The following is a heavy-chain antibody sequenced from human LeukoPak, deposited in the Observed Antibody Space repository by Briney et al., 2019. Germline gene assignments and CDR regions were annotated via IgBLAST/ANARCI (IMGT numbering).Heavy chain of an antibody. CDR2: VYFSGST. CDR3: ARGGSYWDI. Sequence: SETLSLTCSVSGGSIRTTSYYWGWIRQSPGRGLEWIGSVYFSGSTYYNPSLKSRVSISVDTSKNQFSLKLSSVTAADTAVYYCARGGSYWDIWGQGTLVTVSS. D-gene: IGHD3-10*01. J-gene: IGHJ4*02. V-gene: IGHV4-39*07. CDR1: GGSIRTTSYY.